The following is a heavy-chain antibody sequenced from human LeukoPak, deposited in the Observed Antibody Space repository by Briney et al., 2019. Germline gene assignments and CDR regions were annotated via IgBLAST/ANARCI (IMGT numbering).Heavy chain of an antibody. J-gene: IGHJ5*02. D-gene: IGHD4-17*01. CDR2: ISGSGGST. CDR1: GFTFSSYA. V-gene: IGHV3-23*01. Sequence: GGSLRLSCAASGFTFSSYAMSWVRQAPGKGLEWVSAISGSGGSTYYADSVKGRFTISRDNSKSTLYLQMNSLRAEDTAVYYCAKDRPVTRAPNWFDPWGQGTLVTVSS. CDR3: AKDRPVTRAPNWFDP.